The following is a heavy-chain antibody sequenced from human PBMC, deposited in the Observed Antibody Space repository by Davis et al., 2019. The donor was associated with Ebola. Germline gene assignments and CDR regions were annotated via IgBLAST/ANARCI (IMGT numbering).Heavy chain of an antibody. CDR1: GFDFTKYW. CDR2: IYPGDSDT. V-gene: IGHV5-51*01. Sequence: KVSCKGSGFDFTKYWIGWVRQMPGKGLEWMGIIYPGDSDTRYSPSFQGQVTISADKSISTAYLQWSSLKASDTAMYYCARLSIVGATTFDYWGQGTLVTVSS. J-gene: IGHJ4*02. D-gene: IGHD1-26*01. CDR3: ARLSIVGATTFDY.